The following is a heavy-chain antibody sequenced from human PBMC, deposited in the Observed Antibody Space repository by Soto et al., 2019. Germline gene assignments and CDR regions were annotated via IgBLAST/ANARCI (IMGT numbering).Heavy chain of an antibody. D-gene: IGHD6-19*01. J-gene: IGHJ3*02. CDR3: ARGRYSSGWAGDAFDI. Sequence: SETLSLTCTVSGGSISSGGYYWSWIRQHPGKGLEWIGYIYYSGSTYYNPSLKSRVTISVDTSKNQFSLKLSSVTAADTAVYYCARGRYSSGWAGDAFDIWGQGTMVT. CDR2: IYYSGST. V-gene: IGHV4-31*03. CDR1: GGSISSGGYY.